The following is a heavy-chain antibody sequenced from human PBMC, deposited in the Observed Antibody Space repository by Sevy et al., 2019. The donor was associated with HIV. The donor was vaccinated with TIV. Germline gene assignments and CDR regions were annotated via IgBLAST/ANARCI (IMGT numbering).Heavy chain of an antibody. CDR3: AGPILTYNNGWSYYDY. J-gene: IGHJ4*02. Sequence: SETLSLTCTVSGASISSSGYYWGWIRQPPGKGLECIASINYSGSTFYNPSLKSRVTISADTSKNQFSLDLNSVTAADTAIYYCAGPILTYNNGWSYYDYWGQGTVVTVSS. CDR1: GASISSSGYY. D-gene: IGHD6-19*01. CDR2: INYSGST. V-gene: IGHV4-39*01.